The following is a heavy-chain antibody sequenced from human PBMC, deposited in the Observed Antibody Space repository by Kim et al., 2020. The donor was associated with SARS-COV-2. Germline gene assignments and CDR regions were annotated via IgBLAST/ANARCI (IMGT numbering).Heavy chain of an antibody. J-gene: IGHJ6*02. D-gene: IGHD3-10*01. CDR3: ARVGYYGSGSYGGLPHYYYYGMDV. Sequence: SETLSLTCAVYGGSFSGYYWSWIRQPPGKGLEWIGEINHSGSTNYNPSLKSRVTISVDTSKNQFSLKQSSVTAADTAVYYCARVGYYGSGSYGGLPHYYYYGMDVWGQGTTVTVSS. CDR1: GGSFSGYY. CDR2: INHSGST. V-gene: IGHV4-34*01.